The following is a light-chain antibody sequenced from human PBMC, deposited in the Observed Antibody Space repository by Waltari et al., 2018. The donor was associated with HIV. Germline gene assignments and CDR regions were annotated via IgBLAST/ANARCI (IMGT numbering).Light chain of an antibody. CDR2: END. CDR3: GTWDTSLIAGGV. V-gene: IGLV1-51*02. CDR1: SPTFGKIL. Sequence: QSVLTQPPSVSAAPGRKVTISSPGRSPTFGKILVPCSQHFPGTAPKLLIFENDKRPSGIPDRFSGSKSGTSATLGITGLQTGDEADYYCGTWDTSLIAGGVFGGGTKLTVL. J-gene: IGLJ3*02.